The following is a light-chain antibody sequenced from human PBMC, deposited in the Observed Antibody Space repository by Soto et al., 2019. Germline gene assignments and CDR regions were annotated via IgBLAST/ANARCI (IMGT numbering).Light chain of an antibody. CDR3: QHYNNWPLT. CDR1: QSISSD. CDR2: DAP. V-gene: IGKV3D-15*01. J-gene: IGKJ4*01. Sequence: EIVMTQSPATLSVSPGDRATLSCRASQSISSDLAWYQQKPCQAPRLLMYDAPTRATGIPARFSSGGSGTEFTLSISSLQSEDFAVYYCQHYNNWPLTFGGGTKVEIK.